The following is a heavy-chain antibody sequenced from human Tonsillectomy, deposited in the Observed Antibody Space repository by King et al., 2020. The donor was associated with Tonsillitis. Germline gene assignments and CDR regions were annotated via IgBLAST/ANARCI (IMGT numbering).Heavy chain of an antibody. CDR3: AGGPLGEDLEWLLWGYFDY. V-gene: IGHV3-11*01. D-gene: IGHD3-3*01. J-gene: IGHJ4*02. CDR1: GFTFSEYY. Sequence: VQLVESGGGLVKPGGSLRLSCAASGFTFSEYYMSWIRQAPGKGVEGVSYISSSGSTIYYAVSVKGRFTISMDNAKNSLSMQMNSLRAEDTAVYYCAGGPLGEDLEWLLWGYFDYWGQGTLVTVSS. CDR2: ISSSGSTI.